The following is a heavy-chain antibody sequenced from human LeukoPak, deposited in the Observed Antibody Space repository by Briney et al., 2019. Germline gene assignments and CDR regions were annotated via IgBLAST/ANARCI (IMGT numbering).Heavy chain of an antibody. CDR2: IYTSGST. D-gene: IGHD3-22*01. V-gene: IGHV4-61*02. CDR1: GYSINSAFY. Sequence: SETLSLTCTVPGYSINSAFYWSWIRQPAGKGLEWIGRIYTSGSTNYNPSLKSRVTISVDTSKNQFSLKLSSVTAADTAVYYCARGTPTRYYYDSSGYNYWGQGTLVTVSS. J-gene: IGHJ4*02. CDR3: ARGTPTRYYYDSSGYNY.